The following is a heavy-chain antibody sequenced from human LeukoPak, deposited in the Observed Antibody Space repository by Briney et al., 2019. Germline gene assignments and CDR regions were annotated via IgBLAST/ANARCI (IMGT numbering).Heavy chain of an antibody. Sequence: GGSLRLSCAASGFSFSNHAMSWVRQAPGKGLQWVSGISGSGRATYYADSVKGRFTISRDSSTNTLYLQMNSLRAEDTAIYYYAKDLDVVVTTLDYWGQGTLVTVSS. CDR3: AKDLDVVVTTLDY. CDR2: ISGSGRAT. J-gene: IGHJ4*02. V-gene: IGHV3-23*01. CDR1: GFSFSNHA. D-gene: IGHD2-21*02.